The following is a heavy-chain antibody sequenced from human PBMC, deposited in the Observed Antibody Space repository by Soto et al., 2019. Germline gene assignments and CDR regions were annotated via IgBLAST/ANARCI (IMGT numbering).Heavy chain of an antibody. Sequence: EVQLVESEGDFVQPGGSLRLSCAASGVTVSNNFMSWVRQAPGKGLEWVSIIYSGGGTQYADSVKGRFTISRDNYKNTVYLQMNSLRVEDTAVYYCARNVPVTPLGYWGQGTLVTVSS. V-gene: IGHV3-66*01. CDR2: IYSGGGT. CDR1: GVTVSNNF. D-gene: IGHD4-17*01. CDR3: ARNVPVTPLGY. J-gene: IGHJ4*02.